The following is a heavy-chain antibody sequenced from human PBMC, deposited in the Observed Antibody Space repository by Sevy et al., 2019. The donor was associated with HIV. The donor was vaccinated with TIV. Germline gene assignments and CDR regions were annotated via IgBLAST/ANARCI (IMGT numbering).Heavy chain of an antibody. CDR2: INPNDGVT. Sequence: ASVKVSCKASGYTFTDYYIHWVRQAPGHGLEWMAWINPNDGVTNYAQRFQGGVTVTRDTSVSTAYMELRGLRYDDTAICYCARLTTMPTSDLYGMDVWGQGTTVTVSS. V-gene: IGHV1-2*02. CDR3: ARLTTMPTSDLYGMDV. D-gene: IGHD4-17*01. J-gene: IGHJ6*02. CDR1: GYTFTDYY.